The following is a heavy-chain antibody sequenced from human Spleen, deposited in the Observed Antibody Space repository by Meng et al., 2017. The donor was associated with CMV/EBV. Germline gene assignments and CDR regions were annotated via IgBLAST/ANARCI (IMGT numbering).Heavy chain of an antibody. V-gene: IGHV3-9*01. J-gene: IGHJ4*02. CDR3: ARESYFYETSALGDF. Sequence: SLKISCAASGFTFDDYVMHWVRQAPGKGLEWVSGISWNSGSIGYADSVKGRFTISRDNAKNTLYLQMNSLRAEDTAVFYCARESYFYETSALGDFWGQGTLVTVSS. CDR1: GFTFDDYV. CDR2: ISWNSGSI. D-gene: IGHD3-22*01.